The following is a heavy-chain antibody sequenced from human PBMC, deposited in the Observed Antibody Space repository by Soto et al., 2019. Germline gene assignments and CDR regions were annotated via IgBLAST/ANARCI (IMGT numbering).Heavy chain of an antibody. J-gene: IGHJ4*02. D-gene: IGHD3-10*01. V-gene: IGHV1-2*02. CDR1: GYTITDYY. Sequence: QVQLVQSGAEVKKPGAAVKVSCKASGYTITDYYIHWVRQAPGQGLAWMGWITPHTGDITYAQRFQGRVTMTRDTSISTAYMELSRLRSDDTAVYYCARGWGDYLDYWGQGTLVTVSS. CDR3: ARGWGDYLDY. CDR2: ITPHTGDI.